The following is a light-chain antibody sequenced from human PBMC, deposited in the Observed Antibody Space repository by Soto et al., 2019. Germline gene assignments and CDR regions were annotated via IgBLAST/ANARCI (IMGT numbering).Light chain of an antibody. Sequence: QSALTQPPSVSGAPGQRVTISCTGSSSNIGAGYHVHWYQQLPGAAPKLLIFGDSNRPSGVPDRFSGSKSGNTASLTVSGLQAEDEADYYCSSYAGSINFDVFVTVSMVTV. CDR1: SSNIGAGYH. V-gene: IGLV1-40*01. CDR3: SSYAGSINFDV. CDR2: GDS. J-gene: IGLJ1*01.